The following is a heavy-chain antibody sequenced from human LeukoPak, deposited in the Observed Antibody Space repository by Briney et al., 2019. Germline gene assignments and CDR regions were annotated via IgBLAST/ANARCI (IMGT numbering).Heavy chain of an antibody. D-gene: IGHD6-13*01. CDR1: GYTFTSYG. CDR3: ARDLKGYSSSWYGFAFDI. V-gene: IGHV1-18*01. Sequence: ASVKVSCKASGYTFTSYGISWVRQAPGQGLEWMGWISAYNGNTNYAQKLQGRVTMTTDTSTSTAYMELRSLRSDDTAVYYCARDLKGYSSSWYGFAFDIWGQGTMVTVSS. J-gene: IGHJ3*02. CDR2: ISAYNGNT.